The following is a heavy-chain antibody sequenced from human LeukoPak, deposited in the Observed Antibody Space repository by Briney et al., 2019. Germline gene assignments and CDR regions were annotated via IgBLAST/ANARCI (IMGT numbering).Heavy chain of an antibody. J-gene: IGHJ4*02. V-gene: IGHV3-48*03. CDR3: AKRPSDYGDYVSYFDY. CDR1: GLTFSNYE. Sequence: GGSLRLSCAASGLTFSNYEVTWVRQSPGKGLEWLAYISGSGDTMYHADSVKGRFTISRDNSKDTLYLQMNSLRAEDTAVYYCAKRPSDYGDYVSYFDYWGQGTLVTVSS. D-gene: IGHD4-17*01. CDR2: ISGSGDTM.